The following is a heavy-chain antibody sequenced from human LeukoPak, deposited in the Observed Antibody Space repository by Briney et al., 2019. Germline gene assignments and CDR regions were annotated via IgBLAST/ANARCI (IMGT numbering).Heavy chain of an antibody. Sequence: TLSLTCAVYGGSFSGYYWSWIRQPPGKGLEWIGEINHSGSTNYNPSLKSRVTISVDTSKNQFSLKLSSVTAADTALYYCARDRGSGSYGDLDYWGQGTLVTVSS. V-gene: IGHV4-34*01. D-gene: IGHD1-26*01. CDR3: ARDRGSGSYGDLDY. J-gene: IGHJ4*02. CDR2: INHSGST. CDR1: GGSFSGYY.